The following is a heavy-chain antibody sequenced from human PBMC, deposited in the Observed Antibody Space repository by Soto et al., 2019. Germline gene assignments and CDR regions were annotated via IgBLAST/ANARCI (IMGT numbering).Heavy chain of an antibody. Sequence: EVELVESGGALVQPGGSLRVTCAASGFTFSSHWMNWVRQAPGKGLEWVAIINGDGSEKHYVGSVEGRFTISRDNAKNPLQPQISSLRAKDTAVYNCARGLGYDIESWSQGTVVPVSS. CDR3: ARGLGYDIES. J-gene: IGHJ1*01. CDR1: GFTFSSHW. D-gene: IGHD3-9*01. CDR2: INGDGSEK. V-gene: IGHV3-7*05.